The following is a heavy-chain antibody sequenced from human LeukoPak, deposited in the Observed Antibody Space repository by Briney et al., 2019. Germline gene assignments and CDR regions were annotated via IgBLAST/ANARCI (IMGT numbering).Heavy chain of an antibody. CDR1: GFTCSSYA. J-gene: IGHJ1*01. V-gene: IGHV3-23*01. Sequence: GGSLRRSCAASGFTCSSYAMSWVRQAPGKGLEWGSGVRGSGSSTYYADYVKGRFTISRDNSKNTLYLQMNSLRDEDTAVYYCAKGRESSTTDADFQHWGQGTLVTVSS. D-gene: IGHD1-1*01. CDR2: VRGSGSST. CDR3: AKGRESSTTDADFQH.